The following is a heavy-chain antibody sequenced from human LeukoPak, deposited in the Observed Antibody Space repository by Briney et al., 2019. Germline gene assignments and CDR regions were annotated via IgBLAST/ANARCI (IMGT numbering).Heavy chain of an antibody. D-gene: IGHD3-10*01. J-gene: IGHJ5*02. CDR3: ARASVDFYGSGSIQP. Sequence: PSETLSLTCTVPGGSISSYYWSWIRQPPGKGLEWIGYIYYSGSTNYNPALKSRVTISLDTSKNQFSLKLRSVTAADTAVYYCARASVDFYGSGSIQPWGQGTLVTVSS. V-gene: IGHV4-59*01. CDR2: IYYSGST. CDR1: GGSISSYY.